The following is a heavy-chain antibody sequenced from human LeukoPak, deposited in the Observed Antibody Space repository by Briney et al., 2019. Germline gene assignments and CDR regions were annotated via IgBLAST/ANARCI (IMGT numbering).Heavy chain of an antibody. CDR1: GFTVSSNS. CDR2: IYSGGGT. D-gene: IGHD3-22*01. CDR3: ARKHYYDSSGFFPPMDY. V-gene: IGHV3-66*01. J-gene: IGHJ4*02. Sequence: GGSLSLSCAASGFTVSSNSMSWVRQAPGKGLEWVSVIYSGGGTFYADSVKGRFTISRDNSKNTLYLQMNSLRAEDTAVYYCARKHYYDSSGFFPPMDYWGQGTLVTVSS.